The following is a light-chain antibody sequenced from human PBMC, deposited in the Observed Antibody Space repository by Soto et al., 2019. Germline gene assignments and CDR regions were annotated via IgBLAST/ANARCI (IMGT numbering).Light chain of an antibody. CDR2: GAS. CDR1: QSVSSGY. V-gene: IGKV3-20*01. CDR3: HQYGSSPWT. Sequence: EIVLTQSPGTLSLSPGERATLSCRASQSVSSGYLAWYQQKPGQAPRLLMYGASRRVTGIPDRFSGSGSGTDFPLTISRLEPEDFAVYHCHQYGSSPWTFGQGTKVEI. J-gene: IGKJ1*01.